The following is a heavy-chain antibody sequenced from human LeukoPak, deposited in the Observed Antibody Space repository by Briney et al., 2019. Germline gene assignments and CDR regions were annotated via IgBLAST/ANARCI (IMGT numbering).Heavy chain of an antibody. J-gene: IGHJ6*02. Sequence: GGSLRLSCAASGFTFSSYAMHWVRQAPGKGLEWVAVISYVGSNKYYADSVKGRFTISRDNSKNTLYLQMNSLRAEDTAVYYCAKRSRRLTIVRGVPREDVWGQGTTVTVSS. CDR1: GFTFSSYA. CDR3: AKRSRRLTIVRGVPREDV. D-gene: IGHD3-10*01. CDR2: ISYVGSNK. V-gene: IGHV3-30-3*02.